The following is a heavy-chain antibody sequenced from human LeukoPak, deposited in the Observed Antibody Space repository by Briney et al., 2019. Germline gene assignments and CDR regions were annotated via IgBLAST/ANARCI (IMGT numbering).Heavy chain of an antibody. CDR2: INPNSGGT. D-gene: IGHD6-25*01. J-gene: IGHJ4*02. Sequence: GASVKVSCKASGYTFTGYYMHWVRQAPGQGLEWMGWINPNSGGTNYAQKFQGRVTMTRDTSISTAYMELSRLRSDDTAVYYCARSISGRVGIFDYWGQGTLVTVSS. V-gene: IGHV1-2*02. CDR1: GYTFTGYY. CDR3: ARSISGRVGIFDY.